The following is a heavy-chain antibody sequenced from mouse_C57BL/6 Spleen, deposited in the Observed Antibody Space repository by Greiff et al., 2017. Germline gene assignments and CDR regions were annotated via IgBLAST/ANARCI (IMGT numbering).Heavy chain of an antibody. CDR1: GYAFSSYW. Sequence: VQLQESGAELVKPGASVKISCKASGYAFSSYWMNWVKQRPGKGLEWIGQIYPGDGDTNYNGKFKGKATLTADKSSSTAYMQLSSLTSEDSAVYFCAREGGYRAMDYWGQGTSVTVSS. D-gene: IGHD1-3*01. V-gene: IGHV1-80*01. CDR2: IYPGDGDT. J-gene: IGHJ4*01. CDR3: AREGGYRAMDY.